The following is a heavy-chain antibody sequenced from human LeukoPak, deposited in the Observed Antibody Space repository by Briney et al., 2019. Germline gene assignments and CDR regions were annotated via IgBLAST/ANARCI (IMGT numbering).Heavy chain of an antibody. J-gene: IGHJ4*02. V-gene: IGHV4-38-2*01. CDR3: ARRLGTYLFDY. CDR2: IHHSGTT. D-gene: IGHD3-16*01. Sequence: SETLSLTCAVSGYSIKNGYYWAWIRQPPGKGLEWIGSIHHSGTTYYNPSVKSRVTLSVDTSKNQFSLKLTSVTAADTAVYYCARRLGTYLFDYWGQGTLVTVSS. CDR1: GYSIKNGYY.